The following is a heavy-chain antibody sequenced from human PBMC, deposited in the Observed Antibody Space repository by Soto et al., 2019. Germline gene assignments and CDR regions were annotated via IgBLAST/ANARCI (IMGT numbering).Heavy chain of an antibody. CDR3: SRIRRKMATITGPRDLDP. V-gene: IGHV2-26*01. Sequence: QVTLKESGPVLVKPTETLTLTCTVSGFSLSNARMGVSWIRQPPGKALEWLAHIFSNDEKSYSTSLKSRLTNPQDTSKSPVVLTVTNMDPVDTATYFCSRIRRKMATITGPRDLDPWGRGTLVTVSS. J-gene: IGHJ2*01. D-gene: IGHD5-12*01. CDR1: GFSLSNARMG. CDR2: IFSNDEK.